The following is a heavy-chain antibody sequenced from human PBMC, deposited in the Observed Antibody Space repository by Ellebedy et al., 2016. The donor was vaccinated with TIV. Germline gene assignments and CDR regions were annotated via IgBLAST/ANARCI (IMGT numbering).Heavy chain of an antibody. CDR1: GFSFSDHY. D-gene: IGHD3-22*01. Sequence: GGSLRLSXAASGFSFSDHYMNWVRQAPGKGLEWVGRTKAKANSYTTEYAASVKGRSTIPRDVSKNSVYLKMNTLKTEDTAVYYCAREGYSSGPDFDYWGQGTLVIVSS. J-gene: IGHJ4*02. CDR2: TKAKANSYTT. V-gene: IGHV3-72*01. CDR3: AREGYSSGPDFDY.